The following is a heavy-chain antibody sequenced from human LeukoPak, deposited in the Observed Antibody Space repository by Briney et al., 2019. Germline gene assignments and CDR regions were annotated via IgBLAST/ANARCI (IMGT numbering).Heavy chain of an antibody. Sequence: GGSLRLSCAASGFTFSSYSMNWVRQAPGKGLEWVSSIRSSSSHIYYADSVKGRFTISRDNAKNSLYLQMNSLRVEDTAVYYCARGWGERGKCRGGTCNNPQFDYWGRGTLVTVSS. J-gene: IGHJ4*02. V-gene: IGHV3-21*01. CDR1: GFTFSSYS. CDR3: ARGWGERGKCRGGTCNNPQFDY. D-gene: IGHD2-15*01. CDR2: IRSSSSHI.